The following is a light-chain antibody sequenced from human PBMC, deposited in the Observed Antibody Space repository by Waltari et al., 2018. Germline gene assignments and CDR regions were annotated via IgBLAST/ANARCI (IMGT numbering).Light chain of an antibody. CDR2: DAA. Sequence: DIQMTQSPSTLSASVGDRVTITCRASQSINNWLAWFQQNPGKAPKFLLYDAASLESGVPSRFSSSGSGTEFTLPISSLQPDDFATYYCQQYNSFWTFGQGTKVEIK. J-gene: IGKJ1*01. CDR1: QSINNW. CDR3: QQYNSFWT. V-gene: IGKV1-5*01.